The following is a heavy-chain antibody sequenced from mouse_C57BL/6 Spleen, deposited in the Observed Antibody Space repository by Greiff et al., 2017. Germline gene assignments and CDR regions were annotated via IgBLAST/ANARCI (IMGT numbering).Heavy chain of an antibody. J-gene: IGHJ1*03. CDR3: VRGLSYWYFDV. CDR1: GYTFTSYW. D-gene: IGHD3-2*02. Sequence: QVQLQQPGAELVMPGASVKLSCKASGYTFTSYWMHWVKQRPGQGLEWIGEIDPSDSYTNYNQKFKGKSTLTVDKSSSTAYMQLSSLTSEDSAVYYCVRGLSYWYFDVWGTGTTVTVSS. V-gene: IGHV1-69*01. CDR2: IDPSDSYT.